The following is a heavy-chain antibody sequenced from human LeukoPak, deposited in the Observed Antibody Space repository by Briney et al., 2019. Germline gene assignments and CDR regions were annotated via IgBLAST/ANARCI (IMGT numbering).Heavy chain of an antibody. CDR1: WVTGNSKF. J-gene: IGHJ6*02. Sequence: GGALRLSRATSWVTGNSKFMSLVRPAPGEGVEGVSVIYSGGSTYYADSVKGRFTISRDNSKNTLYLQMNSLRAEDTAVYYCARDLVVRGYYYYGMDVWGQGTTVTVSS. D-gene: IGHD2-2*01. CDR3: ARDLVVRGYYYYGMDV. CDR2: IYSGGST. V-gene: IGHV3-53*01.